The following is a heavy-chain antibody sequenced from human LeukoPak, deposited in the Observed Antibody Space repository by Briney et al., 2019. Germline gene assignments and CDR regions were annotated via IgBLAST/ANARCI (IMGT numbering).Heavy chain of an antibody. D-gene: IGHD2-8*02. CDR3: TRVLAGRSGLMDV. CDR2: IDSDGSVT. Sequence: GGSLRLSCAGSGFSLNNYLMHWVRQTPGRGLVWVSRIDSDGSVTNYADSVEGRFTISRDNAKNTLYLQMNSLRVEDTAVYYCTRVLAGRSGLMDVWGQGTTVTVSS. V-gene: IGHV3-74*01. J-gene: IGHJ6*02. CDR1: GFSLNNYL.